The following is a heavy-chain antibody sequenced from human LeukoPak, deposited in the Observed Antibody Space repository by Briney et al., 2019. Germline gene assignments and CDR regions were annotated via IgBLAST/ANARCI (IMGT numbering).Heavy chain of an antibody. V-gene: IGHV1-3*01. D-gene: IGHD3-22*01. J-gene: IGHJ4*02. CDR2: INAGNGNT. CDR3: ARDLPITMIVVVPGAPADY. Sequence: ASVKVSCKASGYTFTNYAMHWVRQAPGQRLEWMGWINAGNGNTKYSQKFQGRVTITRDTSASTAYMELSSLRSEDTAVYYCARDLPITMIVVVPGAPADYWGQGTLVTVSS. CDR1: GYTFTNYA.